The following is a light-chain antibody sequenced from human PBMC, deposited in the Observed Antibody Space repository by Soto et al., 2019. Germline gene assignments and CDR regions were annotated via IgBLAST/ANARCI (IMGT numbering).Light chain of an antibody. CDR2: GAS. J-gene: IGKJ1*01. CDR1: QSVNSNY. V-gene: IGKV3-20*01. CDR3: QQYDSTPPT. Sequence: EIVLTQSPGTLSLSPGDRATLSCRASQSVNSNYLAWYQRKPGQAPRLLIYGASNRATDIPYRFSASGSGTDFTLTIPRLEAEDFAVYDCQQYDSTPPTFGQGTKVEVK.